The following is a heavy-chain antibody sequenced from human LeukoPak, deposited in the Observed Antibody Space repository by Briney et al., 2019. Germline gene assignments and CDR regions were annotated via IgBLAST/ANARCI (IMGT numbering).Heavy chain of an antibody. CDR1: GYTFTHYA. J-gene: IGHJ4*02. D-gene: IGHD4-11*01. Sequence: ASVKVSCKASGYTFTHYAVHWVRQAPGQRLEWMGWTNVGNDYTESSQKFQDRLTITSDTTATTVYMELSSLRSEDTAVYYCARDDFSTYPGLNYFDYWGQGSLVTDSS. CDR3: ARDDFSTYPGLNYFDY. V-gene: IGHV1-3*01. CDR2: TNVGNDYT.